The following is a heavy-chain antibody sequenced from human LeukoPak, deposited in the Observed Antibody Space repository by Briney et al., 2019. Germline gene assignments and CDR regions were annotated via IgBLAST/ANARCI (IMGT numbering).Heavy chain of an antibody. CDR1: GGSISSYY. Sequence: PSETLSLTCTVSGGSISSYYWTWIRQPPGKGLEWIGLIYFSGTTYYNPSLKSRVIISVDTSRNQFSLKLSSVTAADTAVYYCARSGSSGWYLDFDYWGQGTLVTVSS. D-gene: IGHD6-19*01. CDR3: ARSGSSGWYLDFDY. J-gene: IGHJ4*02. CDR2: IYFSGTT. V-gene: IGHV4-59*08.